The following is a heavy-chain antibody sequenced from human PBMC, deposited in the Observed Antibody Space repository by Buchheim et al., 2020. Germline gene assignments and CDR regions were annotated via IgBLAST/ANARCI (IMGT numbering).Heavy chain of an antibody. CDR2: VGSGHHT. CDR1: GFSFSPFG. J-gene: IGHJ4*02. D-gene: IGHD6-19*01. CDR3: ARDFSGWSRDY. V-gene: IGHV3-21*01. Sequence: DVQLVESGGGLVMPGGSLTLSCVTSGFSFSPFGMTWVRQAPGKGLEWVATVGSGHHTFHADLVEGRFTVSRDNARSSVYLQLNSLRAEDAAVYFCARDFSGWSRDYWGQGTL.